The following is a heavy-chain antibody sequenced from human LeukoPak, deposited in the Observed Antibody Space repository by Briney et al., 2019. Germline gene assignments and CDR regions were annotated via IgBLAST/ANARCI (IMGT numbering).Heavy chain of an antibody. CDR3: ARPHCSGGSC. J-gene: IGHJ4*02. CDR1: GFTFDDYA. V-gene: IGHV3-9*01. Sequence: GGSLRLSCAASGFTFDDYAMHWVRQAPGKGLEWVSGISWNSGSIGYADSVKGRFTISRDNAKNSLFLQMNSLRAEDTAVYYCARPHCSGGSCWGQGTLVTVSS. CDR2: ISWNSGSI. D-gene: IGHD2-15*01.